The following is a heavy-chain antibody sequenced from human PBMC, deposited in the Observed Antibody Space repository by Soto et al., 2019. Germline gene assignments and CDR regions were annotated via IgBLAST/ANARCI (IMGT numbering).Heavy chain of an antibody. D-gene: IGHD3-10*01. V-gene: IGHV3-53*01. CDR1: GFTVSSNY. Sequence: PGGSLRLSCAASGFTVSSNYMSWVRQAPGKGLEWVSVIYSGGSTYYADSVKGRFTISRDNSKNTLYLHMNSLRADDTAVYYCARVPYYYGTYYFDYWGQGTLVTVSS. J-gene: IGHJ4*02. CDR3: ARVPYYYGTYYFDY. CDR2: IYSGGST.